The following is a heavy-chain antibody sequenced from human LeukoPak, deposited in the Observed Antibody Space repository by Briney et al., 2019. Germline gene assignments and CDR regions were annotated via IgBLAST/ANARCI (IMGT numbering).Heavy chain of an antibody. CDR2: MNPNSGNT. V-gene: IGHV1-8*01. Sequence: ASVKVSCTASGYTFTSYDINWVRQATGQGLEWMGWMNPNSGNTGYAQKFQGRVTMTRNTSISTAYMELSSLRSEDTAVYYCARGPYCGGDCYSDYWGQGTLVTVSS. CDR3: ARGPYCGGDCYSDY. J-gene: IGHJ4*02. CDR1: GYTFTSYD. D-gene: IGHD2-21*02.